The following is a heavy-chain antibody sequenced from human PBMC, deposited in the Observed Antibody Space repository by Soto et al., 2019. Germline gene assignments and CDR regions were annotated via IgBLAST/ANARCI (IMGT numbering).Heavy chain of an antibody. CDR2: IYHSGST. Sequence: SETLSLTCAVSSGSISSSNWWSWVRQPPGKGLEWIGEIYHSGSTNYNPSLKSRVTISVDKSKNQFSLKLSSVTAADTAVYYCARTLYSSGWIDAFDIWGQGTMVPVSS. J-gene: IGHJ3*02. CDR3: ARTLYSSGWIDAFDI. D-gene: IGHD6-19*01. CDR1: SGSISSSNW. V-gene: IGHV4-4*02.